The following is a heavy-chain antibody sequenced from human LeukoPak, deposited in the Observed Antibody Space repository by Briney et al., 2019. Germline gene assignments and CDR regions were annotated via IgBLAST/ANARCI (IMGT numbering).Heavy chain of an antibody. J-gene: IGHJ5*02. CDR3: ARDHCSSTSCYPS. Sequence: AGGSLRLSCAASGFTFSSYSMNWVRRAPGKGLEWVSSISSSSSYIYYADSVKGRFTISRDNAKNSLYLQMNSLRAEDTAVYYCARDHCSSTSCYPSWGQGTLVTVSS. CDR1: GFTFSSYS. V-gene: IGHV3-21*01. D-gene: IGHD2-2*01. CDR2: ISSSSSYI.